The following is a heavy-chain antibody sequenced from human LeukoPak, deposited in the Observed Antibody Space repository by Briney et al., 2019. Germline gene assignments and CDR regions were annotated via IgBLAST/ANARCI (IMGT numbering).Heavy chain of an antibody. J-gene: IGHJ5*02. Sequence: GGSLRLSCAISGFSVSIHYMAWVRQARGWGLGLDSVIYSVGTTYYADSVKGRFTISSDNSNNTLYLQMNSLRAEDAAVYYCARYPSSGWYLKGWFDPWGQGTLVTVSS. CDR3: ARYPSSGWYLKGWFDP. CDR1: GFSVSIHY. CDR2: IYSVGTT. D-gene: IGHD6-19*01. V-gene: IGHV3-66*01.